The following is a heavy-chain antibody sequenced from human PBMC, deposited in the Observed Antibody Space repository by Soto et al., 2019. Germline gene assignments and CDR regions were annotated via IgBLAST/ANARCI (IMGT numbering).Heavy chain of an antibody. Sequence: GGSLRLSCAASGFTFNIYAMSWVRQAPGKGLEWVSSISDSGGSTYYADSVKGRFTISRDNSKNSVYLQINSLRAEDTAVYFCARDCSGGSCYPGMDVWGQGTTVTVS. CDR2: ISDSGGST. J-gene: IGHJ6*02. CDR1: GFTFNIYA. V-gene: IGHV3-23*01. CDR3: ARDCSGGSCYPGMDV. D-gene: IGHD2-15*01.